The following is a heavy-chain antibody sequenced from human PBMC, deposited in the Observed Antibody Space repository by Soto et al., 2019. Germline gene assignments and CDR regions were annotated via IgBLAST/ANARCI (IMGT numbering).Heavy chain of an antibody. Sequence: EASVKVSCKASGGTFSSYAISWVRQAPGQGLEWMGGIIPIFGTANYAQKFQGRVTITADESTSTAYMELSSLRSEDTAVYYCARVRNSWGHLYYYYAMEGSGQATTVTV. J-gene: IGHJ6*02. D-gene: IGHD6-13*01. CDR2: IIPIFGTA. V-gene: IGHV1-69*13. CDR3: ARVRNSWGHLYYYYAMEG. CDR1: GGTFSSYA.